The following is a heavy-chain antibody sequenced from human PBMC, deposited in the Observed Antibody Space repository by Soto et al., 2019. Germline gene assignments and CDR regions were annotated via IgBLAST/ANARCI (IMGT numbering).Heavy chain of an antibody. J-gene: IGHJ4*02. CDR3: ARDLGTGYDSGDY. D-gene: IGHD5-12*01. V-gene: IGHV1-69*12. Sequence: QVQLVQSGAEVKKPGSSVKVSCTASGDIFSGYSISWVRQAPGQGLEWMGGIIPLFGSTNYAPKFQGRVTITADQSTNTGSMELSSLKSEDTPVYYCARDLGTGYDSGDYWGQGTLVTVSS. CDR2: IIPLFGST. CDR1: GDIFSGYS.